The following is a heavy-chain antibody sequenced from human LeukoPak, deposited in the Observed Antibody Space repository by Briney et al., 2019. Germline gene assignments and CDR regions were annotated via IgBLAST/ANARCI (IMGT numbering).Heavy chain of an antibody. V-gene: IGHV3-74*01. CDR1: GFTFSKYW. J-gene: IGHJ4*02. D-gene: IGHD6-19*01. CDR3: ATKQWLAPPPDS. Sequence: GGSLRLSCAASGFTFSKYWMRWVRQAPGKGLESVSRINTDGTVTNYADSVKGRFTVSRDNADKTLFLQMNRVRDEDTAVYYCATKQWLAPPPDSWGQGSPVTVSS. CDR2: INTDGTVT.